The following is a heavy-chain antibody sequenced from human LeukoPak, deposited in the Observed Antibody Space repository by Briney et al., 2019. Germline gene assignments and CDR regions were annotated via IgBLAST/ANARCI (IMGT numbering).Heavy chain of an antibody. Sequence: SETLSLTCTVSGVSISSGDYYWSWIRQPPGKGLEWIGYIYYSGSTYYNPSLKSRVTISVDTSKNQFSLKLSSVTAADTAVYYCARDRIHLSGWFDPWGQGTLVTVSS. CDR2: IYYSGST. V-gene: IGHV4-30-4*01. D-gene: IGHD6-25*01. CDR3: ARDRIHLSGWFDP. J-gene: IGHJ5*02. CDR1: GVSISSGDYY.